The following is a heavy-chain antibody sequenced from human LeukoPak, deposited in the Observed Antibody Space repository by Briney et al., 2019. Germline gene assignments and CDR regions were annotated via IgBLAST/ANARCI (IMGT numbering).Heavy chain of an antibody. CDR2: RCTSGST. CDR1: GGSISSNC. Sequence: TSETLSLTCTVSGGSISSNCWKWIRQPPGKGLEWIGYRCTSGSTNYNPSLMSRVTISVDTSKNQFSLKMISVTAADTAVYYCARHQHQLVTGYDYWGQGTLVTVSS. J-gene: IGHJ4*02. CDR3: ARHQHQLVTGYDY. V-gene: IGHV4-4*09. D-gene: IGHD6-13*01.